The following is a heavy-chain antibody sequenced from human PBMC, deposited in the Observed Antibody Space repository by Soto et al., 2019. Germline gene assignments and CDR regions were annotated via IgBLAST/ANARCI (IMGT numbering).Heavy chain of an antibody. V-gene: IGHV4-59*08. D-gene: IGHD3-10*01. CDR3: ARGHYFGSGSTD. J-gene: IGHJ4*01. CDR2: IYYSGST. CDR1: GGSISSYY. Sequence: SETLSLTCTVSGGSISSYYWSWIRQPPGKGLEWIGYIYYSGSTNYNPSLKSRVTISVDTSKNQFSLKLSSMTAADTAVYYCARGHYFGSGSTDWGHGTLVTVSS.